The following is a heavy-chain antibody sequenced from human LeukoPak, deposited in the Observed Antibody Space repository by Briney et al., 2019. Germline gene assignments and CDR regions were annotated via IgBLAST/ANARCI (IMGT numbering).Heavy chain of an antibody. CDR2: IYYSGST. V-gene: IGHV4-59*01. CDR1: GGSISSYY. D-gene: IGHD3-10*01. J-gene: IGHJ4*02. Sequence: NPSETLSLTCTVSGGSISSYYWSWIRQPPGKGLEWIGYIYYSGSTNYNPSLKSRVTISVDTSKNQFSLKLSSVTAADTAVYYCAAASYYYGSGSYQIWGQGTLVTVSS. CDR3: AAASYYYGSGSYQI.